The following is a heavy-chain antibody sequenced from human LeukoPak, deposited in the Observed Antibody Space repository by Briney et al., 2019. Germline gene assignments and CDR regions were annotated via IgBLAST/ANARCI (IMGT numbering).Heavy chain of an antibody. D-gene: IGHD6-19*01. Sequence: SVKVSCKASGGTFSSYTISWVRQAPGQGLEWMGRIIPILGIANYAQKFQGRVTITADKSTSTAYMELSSRRSEDTAVYYCARVRVYSSGWYGVSWFDPWGQGTLVTVSS. CDR1: GGTFSSYT. J-gene: IGHJ5*02. CDR2: IIPILGIA. CDR3: ARVRVYSSGWYGVSWFDP. V-gene: IGHV1-69*02.